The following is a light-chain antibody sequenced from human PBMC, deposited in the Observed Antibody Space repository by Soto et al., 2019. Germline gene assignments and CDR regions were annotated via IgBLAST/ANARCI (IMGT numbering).Light chain of an antibody. CDR3: GTWDSSRSAEI. V-gene: IGLV1-51*01. CDR1: SSNIGNNY. J-gene: IGLJ2*01. Sequence: QSVLTQPPSVSAAPGQMVTISCSGSSSNIGNNYVSWYRQFPGTAPKLLIYDNNKRPSGIPDRFSGSKSGTSATLGTTGLQTGDEADYYCGTWDSSRSAEIFGGGTKLTVL. CDR2: DNN.